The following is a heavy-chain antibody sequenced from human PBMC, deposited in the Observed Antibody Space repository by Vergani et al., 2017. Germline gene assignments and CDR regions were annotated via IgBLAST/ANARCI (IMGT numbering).Heavy chain of an antibody. CDR1: GFTFSSYG. V-gene: IGHV3-30*02. CDR3: AKGGGAIVVVYFDY. D-gene: IGHD3-22*01. CDR2: IWYDGSNK. J-gene: IGHJ4*02. Sequence: QVQLVASGGGVVQPGGSLRLSCAASGFTFSSYGMHWVRQAPGKGLEWVAFIWYDGSNKYYADSVKGRFTISRDNSKNTLYLQMNSLRAEDTAVYYCAKGGGAIVVVYFDYWGQGTLVTVSS.